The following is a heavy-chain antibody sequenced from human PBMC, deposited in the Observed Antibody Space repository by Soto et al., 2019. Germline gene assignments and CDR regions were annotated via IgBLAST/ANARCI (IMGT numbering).Heavy chain of an antibody. D-gene: IGHD2-8*01. CDR3: ARVGTYCTNGVCYTGKGTSLYYYYGMDV. CDR2: IWYDGSNK. V-gene: IGHV3-33*01. J-gene: IGHJ6*02. Sequence: GGSLRLSCAASGFTFSSYGMHWVRQAPGKGLEWVAVIWYDGSNKYYADSVKGRFTISRDNSKNTLYLQMNSLRAEDTAVYYCARVGTYCTNGVCYTGKGTSLYYYYGMDVWGQGTTVTVSS. CDR1: GFTFSSYG.